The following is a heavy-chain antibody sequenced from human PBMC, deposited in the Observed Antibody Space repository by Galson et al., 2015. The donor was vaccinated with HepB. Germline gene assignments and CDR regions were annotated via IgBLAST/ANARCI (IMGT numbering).Heavy chain of an antibody. Sequence: QVQLQESGPGLVKPSETLSLTCAVYGGSFSGYYWSWIRQPPGKGLEWIGEINHSGSTNYNPSLKSRVTISVDTSKNQFSLKLSPVTAADTAVYYCAAVGYAILGYWGQGTLVTVSS. CDR3: AAVGYAILGY. D-gene: IGHD2-8*01. V-gene: IGHV4-34*01. CDR1: GGSFSGYY. J-gene: IGHJ4*02. CDR2: INHSGST.